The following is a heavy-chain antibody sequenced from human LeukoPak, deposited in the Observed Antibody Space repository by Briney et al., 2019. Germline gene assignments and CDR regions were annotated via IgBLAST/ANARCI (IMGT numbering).Heavy chain of an antibody. J-gene: IGHJ6*02. V-gene: IGHV3-74*01. CDR1: GFTFSRYW. Sequence: PGGSLRLSCAASGFTFSRYWMNWVRQAPGKGLVWVSRINSDGSTTRYADSVKGRFTISRDNAKNTMYLQMNSLRAEDTAVYYCARENFYSMDVWGQGTTVTVSS. CDR2: INSDGSTT. CDR3: ARENFYSMDV.